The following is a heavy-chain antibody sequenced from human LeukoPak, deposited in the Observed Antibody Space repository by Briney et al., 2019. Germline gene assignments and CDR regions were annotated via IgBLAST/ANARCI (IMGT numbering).Heavy chain of an antibody. CDR3: ASNSFDYYGSGSYSVDY. V-gene: IGHV4-34*01. CDR1: GGSFSGYY. CDR2: INHSGST. Sequence: SETLSLTCAVYGGSFSGYYWSWILQPPGKGLEWIGEINHSGSTNYNPSLKSRVTISVDTSKNQFSLKLSSVTAADTAVYYCASNSFDYYGSGSYSVDYWGQGTLVTVSS. J-gene: IGHJ4*02. D-gene: IGHD3-10*01.